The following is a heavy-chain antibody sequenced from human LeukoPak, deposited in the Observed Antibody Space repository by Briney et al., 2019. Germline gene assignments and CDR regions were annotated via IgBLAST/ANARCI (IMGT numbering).Heavy chain of an antibody. CDR2: ISCDGGTQ. CDR1: GFTFNNFG. Sequence: GGSLRLSCAASGFTFNNFGMQWVRQTPGKGLEWVTVISCDGGTQYYADSVKGRFTISRDDSKNTLYLQMNSLRAEDTAVYYCAKPHFDDWGQGTLVTVSS. J-gene: IGHJ4*02. CDR3: AKPHFDD. V-gene: IGHV3-30*18.